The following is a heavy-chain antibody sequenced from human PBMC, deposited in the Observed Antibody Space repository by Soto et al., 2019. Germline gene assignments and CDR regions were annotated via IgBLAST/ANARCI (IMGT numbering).Heavy chain of an antibody. CDR3: SRVDPGETSPFDH. J-gene: IGHJ4*02. Sequence: ASVKVSCKASVYIFTSYYIHWVRQAPGQGLEWMGWINPFDGSRMFAQSFQGRVTMTRDTSTSTVYMEVSSLRSEDTAVYYCSRVDPGETSPFDHWGQ. CDR2: INPFDGSR. D-gene: IGHD3-10*01. CDR1: VYIFTSYY. V-gene: IGHV1-46*03.